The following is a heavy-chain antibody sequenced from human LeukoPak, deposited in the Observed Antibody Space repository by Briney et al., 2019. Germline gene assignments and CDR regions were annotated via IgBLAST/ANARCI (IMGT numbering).Heavy chain of an antibody. J-gene: IGHJ4*02. CDR3: ARADWFSFDY. CDR2: IKPDGGEK. D-gene: IGHD3-9*01. CDR1: GFPFSIYW. Sequence: GGSLRLSCAASGFPFSIYWMSWVRQAPGKGLEWVDTIKPDGGEKYYVDSVKGRFTISRDNAKNSLYLQMNSLRAEDTAVYYCARADWFSFDYWGQGTLVTVSS. V-gene: IGHV3-7*04.